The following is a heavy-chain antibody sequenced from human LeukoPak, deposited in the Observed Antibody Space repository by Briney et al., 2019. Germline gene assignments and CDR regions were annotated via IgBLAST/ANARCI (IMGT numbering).Heavy chain of an antibody. CDR1: GYSFTSYW. V-gene: IGHV5-51*01. CDR2: IYLGDSDI. CDR3: ARPVSLYSYAKDPLYYGMDV. J-gene: IGHJ6*02. Sequence: PGESLKISCKGSGYSFTSYWIGWVRQMPGKGLEWMGIIYLGDSDIRYSPSFQGQVTISADKSISTAYLQWSSLKASDTAMYYCARPVSLYSYAKDPLYYGMDVWGQGTTVTVSS. D-gene: IGHD5-18*01.